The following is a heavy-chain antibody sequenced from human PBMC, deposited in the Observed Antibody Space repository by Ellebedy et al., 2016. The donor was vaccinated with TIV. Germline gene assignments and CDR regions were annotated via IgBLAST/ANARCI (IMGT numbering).Heavy chain of an antibody. CDR3: ARRRGYNYGDFDS. D-gene: IGHD5-18*01. CDR2: ITPIFGPT. J-gene: IGHJ4*02. CDR1: GATYSNYA. V-gene: IGHV1-69*13. Sequence: ASVKVSCKASGATYSNYAFNWVRQAPGQGLEWMGGITPIFGPTNYAQKFQGRVTITADEFTSTTYMELSSLRSEDTAMYYCARRRGYNYGDFDSWGQGTLVTVSS.